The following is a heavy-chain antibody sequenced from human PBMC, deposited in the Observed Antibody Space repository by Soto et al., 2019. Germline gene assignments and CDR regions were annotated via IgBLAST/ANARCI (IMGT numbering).Heavy chain of an antibody. D-gene: IGHD2-2*01. CDR1: GGSFSGYY. CDR3: ARFSIVVVPAANVFDY. Sequence: SETLSLTCAVYGGSFSGYYWSWIRQPPGKGLEWIGEINHSGSTNYNPSLKSRVTISVDTSKNQFSLKLSSVTVADTAVYYCARFSIVVVPAANVFDYWGQGTLVTVSS. V-gene: IGHV4-34*01. J-gene: IGHJ4*02. CDR2: INHSGST.